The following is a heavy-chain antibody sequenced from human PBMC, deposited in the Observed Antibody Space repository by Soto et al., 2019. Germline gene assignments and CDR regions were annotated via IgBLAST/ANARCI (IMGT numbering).Heavy chain of an antibody. V-gene: IGHV3-30-3*01. CDR2: ISKDGNTE. J-gene: IGHJ1*01. D-gene: IGHD3-22*01. Sequence: QVQMVESGGGVVQPGRSLRLSCAASGFTFSSYVIHWVRHVPGKGLEWVAGISKDGNTEHYADSVKGRFTISRDNSKSTLNLQMNSLTGGDMAVYYCAREDESSGRAGTFHHWGQGTLVAVS. CDR3: AREDESSGRAGTFHH. CDR1: GFTFSSYV.